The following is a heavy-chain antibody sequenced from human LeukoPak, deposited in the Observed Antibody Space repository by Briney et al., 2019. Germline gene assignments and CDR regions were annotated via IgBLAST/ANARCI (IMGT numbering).Heavy chain of an antibody. V-gene: IGHV1-18*01. CDR3: ASIGGSYYDAFDI. J-gene: IGHJ3*02. Sequence: ASVKVSCKAPGYTFTSYGISWVRHAPGQGLEWMGWISAYNGNTNYAQKIQGRVTMTTDTSTSTAYMELRSLRSDDTAVYYCASIGGSYYDAFDIWGQGTMVTVSS. D-gene: IGHD1-26*01. CDR1: GYTFTSYG. CDR2: ISAYNGNT.